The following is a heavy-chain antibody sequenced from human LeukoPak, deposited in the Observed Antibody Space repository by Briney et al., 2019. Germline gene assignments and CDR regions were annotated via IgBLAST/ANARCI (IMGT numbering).Heavy chain of an antibody. Sequence: GGSLRLSCAASGFTFSNYWMHWVRQAPGKGLEWVAVIWYDGSNKYYADSVKGRFTISRDNSKNTLYLQMNSLRAEDTAVYYCARDQLDYDFWSGYPALFPYYYYYYGMDVWGQGTTVTVSS. CDR2: IWYDGSNK. CDR3: ARDQLDYDFWSGYPALFPYYYYYYGMDV. CDR1: GFTFSNYW. D-gene: IGHD3-3*01. J-gene: IGHJ6*02. V-gene: IGHV3-33*08.